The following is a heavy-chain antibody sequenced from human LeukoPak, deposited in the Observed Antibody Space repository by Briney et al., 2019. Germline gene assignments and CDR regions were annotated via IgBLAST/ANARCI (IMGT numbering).Heavy chain of an antibody. V-gene: IGHV3-23*01. CDR2: ISGSGGST. CDR1: GFTFSSYA. D-gene: IGHD1-26*01. J-gene: IGHJ5*02. CDR3: ARDQRSESYYPWGWFDP. Sequence: PGGSLRLSCAASGFTFSSYAMSWVRQAPGKGLEWVSGISGSGGSTFYADSVKGRFTISRDNSKNMLYLQMNSLRAEDTAVYYCARDQRSESYYPWGWFDPWGQGTLVTVSS.